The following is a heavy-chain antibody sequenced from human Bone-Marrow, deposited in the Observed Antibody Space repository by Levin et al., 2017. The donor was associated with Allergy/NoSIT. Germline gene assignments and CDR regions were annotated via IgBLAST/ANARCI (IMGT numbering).Heavy chain of an antibody. J-gene: IGHJ3*02. CDR2: IGAGGDT. D-gene: IGHD6-19*01. Sequence: PGGSLRLSCAASGLTFSGSDMHWVRQPTGKGLEWVSAIGAGGDTHYSSSVMGRFTISRENAKNTLYLQMNSLRVEDTAVYYCVREAPYSYGWYEALDIWGQGTMVTVSS. CDR3: VREAPYSYGWYEALDI. CDR1: GLTFSGSD. V-gene: IGHV3-13*01.